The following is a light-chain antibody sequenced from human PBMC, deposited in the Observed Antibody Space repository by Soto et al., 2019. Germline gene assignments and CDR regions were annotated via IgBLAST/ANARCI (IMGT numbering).Light chain of an antibody. CDR3: QQYNSYPWR. CDR1: QSISSW. Sequence: DIQMTQSPSTLSASVGDRVTITCRASQSISSWLAWYQQKPGKAPKLLIYKASSLESGVPSRFSGSGSGTEFTLTISSLQPDDLATYDCQQYNSYPWRCSQGTNVEIK. J-gene: IGKJ1*01. V-gene: IGKV1-5*03. CDR2: KAS.